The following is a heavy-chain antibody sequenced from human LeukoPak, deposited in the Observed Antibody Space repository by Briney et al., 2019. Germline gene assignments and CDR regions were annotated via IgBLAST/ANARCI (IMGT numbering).Heavy chain of an antibody. CDR2: ISYDGSNK. D-gene: IGHD3-22*01. CDR3: ARMAPPGGYDSSGYKRY. Sequence: PGGSLRLSCAASGLTFSSYWMHWVRQAPGKGLEWVAVISYDGSNKYYADSVKGRFTISRDNSKNTLYLQMNSLRAEDTAVYYCARMAPPGGYDSSGYKRYWGQGTLVTVSS. J-gene: IGHJ4*02. CDR1: GLTFSSYW. V-gene: IGHV3-30*03.